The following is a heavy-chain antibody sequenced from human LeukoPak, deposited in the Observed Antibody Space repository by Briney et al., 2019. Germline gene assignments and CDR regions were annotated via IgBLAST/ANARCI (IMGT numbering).Heavy chain of an antibody. CDR1: GGSFSGYY. V-gene: IGHV4-34*01. J-gene: IGHJ4*02. Sequence: SETLSLTCAVYGGSFSGYYWSWIRQPPGKGLEWIGEINHSGSTNYNPSLKSRVTISVDTSKNQFSLKLSSVTAADTAVYYCARVMRRYGSGSYRLLYYYFDYWGQGTLVTVSS. CDR2: INHSGST. CDR3: ARVMRRYGSGSYRLLYYYFDY. D-gene: IGHD3-10*01.